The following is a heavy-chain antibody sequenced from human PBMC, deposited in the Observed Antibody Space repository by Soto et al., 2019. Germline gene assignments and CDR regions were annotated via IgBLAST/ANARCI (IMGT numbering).Heavy chain of an antibody. CDR1: GGSISNGDYS. CDR2: IYNSGNT. J-gene: IGHJ5*02. Sequence: QVQLQESGPGLVKPSQTLSLTCTVSGGSISNGDYSWTWIRQHPGKGLEWIGFIYNSGNTYYNPSLKSRITISLDTSKNQFSLSLNSVTVADTAVYYCAVSPGGDRQMAWFDPWGQGTLVTVSS. CDR3: AVSPGGDRQMAWFDP. V-gene: IGHV4-31*03. D-gene: IGHD2-21*02.